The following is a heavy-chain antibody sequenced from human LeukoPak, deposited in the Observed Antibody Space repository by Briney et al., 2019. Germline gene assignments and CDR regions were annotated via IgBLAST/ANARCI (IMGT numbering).Heavy chain of an antibody. CDR3: AKVAAAGYIWFDH. CDR2: ISGSGGTT. J-gene: IGHJ5*02. Sequence: PGGSLRLSCAASGFTFSSYDMSWVRQAPGKGLEWVSAISGSGGTTYYAYSVKGRFTISRDNSKNTLYLQMNSLRAEDTAVYYCAKVAAAGYIWFDHWGQGTLVTVSS. CDR1: GFTFSSYD. D-gene: IGHD6-13*01. V-gene: IGHV3-23*01.